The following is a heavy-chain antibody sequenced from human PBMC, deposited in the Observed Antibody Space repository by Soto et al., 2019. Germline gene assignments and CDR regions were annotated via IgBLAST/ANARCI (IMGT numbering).Heavy chain of an antibody. CDR3: AAVNLQIATNNYYYYYGMDV. Sequence: QVQLVQSGAEVKKPGSSVKVSCKASGGTFSSYAISWVRQAPGQGLEWMGGIIPIFGTANYAQKFKGRVTITADESTSTAYMELSSLRSEDTAVYYCAAVNLQIATNNYYYYYGMDVWGQGTTVTVSS. CDR2: IIPIFGTA. V-gene: IGHV1-69*01. D-gene: IGHD2-21*01. J-gene: IGHJ6*02. CDR1: GGTFSSYA.